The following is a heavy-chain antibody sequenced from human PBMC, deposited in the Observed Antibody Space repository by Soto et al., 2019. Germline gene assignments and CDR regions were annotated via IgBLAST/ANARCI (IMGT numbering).Heavy chain of an antibody. CDR3: ASLSYGQLRYFDN. CDR1: KFTFGDYW. D-gene: IGHD3-16*02. CDR2: IKQDGSDR. J-gene: IGHJ4*02. Sequence: GGSLRLSCAVPKFTFGDYWMSWVRQPPGKGLEWISNIKQDGSDRNYADSVKGRFTISRDNADNSMYLQMNSLRAEDTAVYYCASLSYGQLRYFDNWGQGTLVTVSS. V-gene: IGHV3-7*01.